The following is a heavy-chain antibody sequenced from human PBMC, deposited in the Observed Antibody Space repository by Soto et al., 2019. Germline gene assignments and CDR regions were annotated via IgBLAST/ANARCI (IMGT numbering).Heavy chain of an antibody. J-gene: IGHJ4*02. CDR3: ASESYGGEFDY. V-gene: IGHV1-3*01. CDR1: GYTFTTYA. CDR2: INVGNGNT. D-gene: IGHD4-17*01. Sequence: ASVKVSCKASGYTFTTYAMHWVRQAPGQGLEWMGWINVGNGNTKYSQKFQGRVTITRDTSASTAYMELSSLRSEDTAVYYCASESYGGEFDYWGQGTLVTVSS.